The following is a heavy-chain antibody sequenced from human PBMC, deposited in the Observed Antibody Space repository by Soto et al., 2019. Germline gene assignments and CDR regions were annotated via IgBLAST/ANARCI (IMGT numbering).Heavy chain of an antibody. D-gene: IGHD6-19*01. J-gene: IGHJ6*02. CDR1: GLIFSDYH. V-gene: IGHV3-72*01. Sequence: EVPLVESGGGLVQPGGSLRLSFAASGLIFSDYHMDWVRQAPGKGLEWVGRIRRKANSYTTEYAASVKGRFTISRDDSKTSLYLQMNSLKTEDTAVYYCAMLGGWSGGSNDMDVWGQGTTVTVSS. CDR3: AMLGGWSGGSNDMDV. CDR2: IRRKANSYTT.